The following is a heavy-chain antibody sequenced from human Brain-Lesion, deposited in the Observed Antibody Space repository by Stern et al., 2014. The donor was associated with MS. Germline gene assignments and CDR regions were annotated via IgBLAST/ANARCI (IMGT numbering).Heavy chain of an antibody. CDR1: GDRFTSNW. Sequence: EVQLGESGAEVKKPGESLKISCKGYGDRFTSNWIGWGRQMPGKGLERMGIIWPGDSDTRYSPSFQGQVTISADKSISTAYLQWSSLQASDTAMYYCARRGDSSSSGFDYWGQGTLVIVSS. D-gene: IGHD6-6*01. CDR3: ARRGDSSSSGFDY. V-gene: IGHV5-51*01. CDR2: IWPGDSDT. J-gene: IGHJ4*02.